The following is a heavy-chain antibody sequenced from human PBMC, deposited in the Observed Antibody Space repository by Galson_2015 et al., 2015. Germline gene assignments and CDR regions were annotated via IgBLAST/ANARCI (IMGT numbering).Heavy chain of an antibody. CDR3: ARDYSRTPGDWYFDL. J-gene: IGHJ2*01. V-gene: IGHV4-61*01. Sequence: SETLSLTCNVSGGSVSSGSYYLNWIRQPPGKGLEWIGYAYYRGSAMYNPSLKSRVAISLDSSKNQFSLELRAVSAADTAVYYCARDYSRTPGDWYFDLWGPGTPISVSS. CDR1: GGSVSSGSYY. D-gene: IGHD2-15*01. CDR2: AYYRGSA.